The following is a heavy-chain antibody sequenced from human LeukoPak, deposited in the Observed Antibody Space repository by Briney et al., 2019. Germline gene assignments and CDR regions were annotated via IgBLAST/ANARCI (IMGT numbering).Heavy chain of an antibody. Sequence: PGESLKISCQGSGYSFANYYIGWVRQMPGNGLEWMGLIYAGSSDTKYSPSFQGQVTISADKSISTAYLQWSSLKASDTAMYYCARYPVIAAAGTGVFDYWGQGTLVTVSS. V-gene: IGHV5-51*01. CDR2: IYAGSSDT. J-gene: IGHJ4*02. CDR1: GYSFANYY. CDR3: ARYPVIAAAGTGVFDY. D-gene: IGHD6-13*01.